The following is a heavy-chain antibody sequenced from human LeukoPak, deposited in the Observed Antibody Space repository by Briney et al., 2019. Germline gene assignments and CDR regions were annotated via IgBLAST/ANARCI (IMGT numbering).Heavy chain of an antibody. CDR2: MNPNSGNK. CDR1: GYTFTSYD. V-gene: IGHV1-8*01. J-gene: IGHJ6*03. D-gene: IGHD2-2*01. CDR3: ARLLRGSTSRIKKYYYYYYMDV. Sequence: ASVKVSFKASGYTFTSYDINWVRQATGQGLEWMGWMNPNSGNKGYAQKFQGRVTMTRNTSISTAYMELSSLRSEDTAVYYCARLLRGSTSRIKKYYYYYYMDVWGKGTTVTVSS.